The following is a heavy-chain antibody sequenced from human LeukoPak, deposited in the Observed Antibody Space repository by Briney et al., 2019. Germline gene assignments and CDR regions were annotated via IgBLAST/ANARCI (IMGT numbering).Heavy chain of an antibody. J-gene: IGHJ4*02. CDR2: IHHSGST. CDR3: ARRHWGPIDY. CDR1: GFSINRGYS. V-gene: IGHV4-38-2*01. Sequence: PSETLSLTCAVSGFSINRGYSWGWVRQSPGKGLEWMGNIHHSGSTYYSPSLKSRVTISRDTSKNTFSLKLTSVTAADTAVYYCARRHWGPIDYWGQGTLVTVSS. D-gene: IGHD7-27*01.